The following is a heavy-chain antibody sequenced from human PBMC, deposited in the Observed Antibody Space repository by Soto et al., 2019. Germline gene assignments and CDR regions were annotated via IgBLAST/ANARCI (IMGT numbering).Heavy chain of an antibody. Sequence: ASVKVSCKASGGTFTSYAINWVRQAPGQGLEWMGRIIPVLGTADYAQRFQGRLTITADKSTSTAYMELSRLRSEDTAIYYCARDGLGTTRRYFDSWGQGTLVTVSS. CDR3: ARDGLGTTRRYFDS. V-gene: IGHV1-69*04. J-gene: IGHJ4*02. CDR2: IIPVLGTA. CDR1: GGTFTSYA. D-gene: IGHD1-1*01.